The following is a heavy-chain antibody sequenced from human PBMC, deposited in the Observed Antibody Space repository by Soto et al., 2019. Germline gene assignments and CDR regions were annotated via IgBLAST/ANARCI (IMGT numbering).Heavy chain of an antibody. V-gene: IGHV3-23*01. D-gene: IGHD6-19*01. CDR3: AKAVGSGWYAFDY. CDR2: ISGSGGST. Sequence: EVQLLESGGGLVQPGGSLRLSCAASGFTFSSYAMSWVRQAPGKGLEWVSAISGSGGSTNYADSVKGRFTISRDNSKNTLYLQMNSLRAEDTAVYYCAKAVGSGWYAFDYWGQGTLVTVSS. CDR1: GFTFSSYA. J-gene: IGHJ4*02.